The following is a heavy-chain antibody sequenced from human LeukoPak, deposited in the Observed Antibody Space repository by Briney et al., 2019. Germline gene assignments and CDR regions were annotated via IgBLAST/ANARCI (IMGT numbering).Heavy chain of an antibody. CDR1: GFTVSIYY. CDR2: IYRDGSA. J-gene: IGHJ4*02. CDR3: ARGPGWNYFDY. D-gene: IGHD2-15*01. V-gene: IGHV3-66*01. Sequence: GGSLRLSCAVSGFTVSIYYMTWVRQAPGKGLEWVSFIYRDGSANYADSVKGRFTISRDNSKNTVYLRMNSLRAEDTAVYYCARGPGWNYFDYWGQGTLVTVSS.